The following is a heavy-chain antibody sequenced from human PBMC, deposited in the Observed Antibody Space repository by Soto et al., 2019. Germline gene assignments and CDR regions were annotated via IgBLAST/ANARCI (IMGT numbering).Heavy chain of an antibody. V-gene: IGHV1-69*13. CDR3: AAGGKNGYIK. CDR2: IIPILGTT. J-gene: IGHJ4*02. Sequence: SVKVSCKASRDTFDSYAMTWVRLAPGQGPEWMGGIIPILGTTKYAQKFQGRVTMTADESTSTVYMELSSLRSEDGAVYYCAAGGKNGYIKWGQGTQVTVSS. D-gene: IGHD1-1*01. CDR1: RDTFDSYA.